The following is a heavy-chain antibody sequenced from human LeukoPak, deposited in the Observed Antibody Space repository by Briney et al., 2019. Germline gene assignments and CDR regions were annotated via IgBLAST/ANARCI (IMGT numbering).Heavy chain of an antibody. Sequence: ASVKVSCKASGGTFSSYAISWVRQAPGQGLEWMGRIIPIFGTANYAQKFQGRVTITTDESTSTAYMELSSLRSDDTAVYYCARDIVGGGVVGSNWFDPWGQGTLVTVSS. CDR1: GGTFSSYA. J-gene: IGHJ5*02. V-gene: IGHV1-69*05. D-gene: IGHD3-16*01. CDR2: IIPIFGTA. CDR3: ARDIVGGGVVGSNWFDP.